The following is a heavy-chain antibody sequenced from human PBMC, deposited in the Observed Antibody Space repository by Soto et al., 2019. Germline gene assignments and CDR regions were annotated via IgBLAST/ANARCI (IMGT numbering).Heavy chain of an antibody. V-gene: IGHV1-18*04. Sequence: ASVNVSWRASGYALPNYGTIWVRQAPGQGLEWMGWISAYNGNTNYAQKFQGRVTMTTDTSTRTPYMELRSLRPDDTAVYYCARVIAARPDYGMDVWGQGTTVNVS. CDR3: ARVIAARPDYGMDV. CDR1: GYALPNYG. CDR2: ISAYNGNT. D-gene: IGHD6-6*01. J-gene: IGHJ6*02.